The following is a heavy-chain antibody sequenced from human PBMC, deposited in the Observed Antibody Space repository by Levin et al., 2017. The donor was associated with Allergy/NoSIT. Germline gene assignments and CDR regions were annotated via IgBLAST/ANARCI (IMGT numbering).Heavy chain of an antibody. J-gene: IGHJ5*02. D-gene: IGHD1-26*01. Sequence: GGSLRLSCAASGFTFSDYHMTWIRQAPGKGLEWVSYIGSDGTTIYADSVRGRFTVSRDNAKKSLYLQMNSLRAEDTALYYCGRGSTWGPHPWGQGTLVTVSS. CDR1: GFTFSDYH. CDR2: IGSDGTTI. V-gene: IGHV3-11*01. CDR3: GRGSTWGPHP.